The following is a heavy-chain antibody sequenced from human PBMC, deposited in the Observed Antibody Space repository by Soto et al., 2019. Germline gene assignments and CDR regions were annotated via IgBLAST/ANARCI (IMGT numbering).Heavy chain of an antibody. CDR2: ISYDGSSK. CDR3: ARGDGYIYGNTFDS. Sequence: LXLSGAASLFTFNNYAVHWVRQAPGKWLEWVAFISYDGSSKYYADSVTGRFTISRDNSRNTLYLQMNSLRAEDTAVYYCARGDGYIYGNTFDSWGQGTLVTVSS. V-gene: IGHV3-30-3*01. CDR1: LFTFNNYA. J-gene: IGHJ4*02. D-gene: IGHD5-18*01.